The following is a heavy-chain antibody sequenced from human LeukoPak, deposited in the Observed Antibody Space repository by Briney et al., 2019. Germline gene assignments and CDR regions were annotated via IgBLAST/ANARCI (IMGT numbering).Heavy chain of an antibody. CDR3: AKGEGLYYYGSGVTDYYYYYGMDV. Sequence: GGSLRLSCEASGFNFSSYAINWVRQAPGQGLEWVSAISGDGGYPYYTKSVRGRFTISRDNSKNTLYLQMNSLRAEDTAVYYCAKGEGLYYYGSGVTDYYYYYGMDVWGQGTTVTVSS. J-gene: IGHJ6*02. CDR1: GFNFSSYA. CDR2: ISGDGGYP. D-gene: IGHD3-10*01. V-gene: IGHV3-23*01.